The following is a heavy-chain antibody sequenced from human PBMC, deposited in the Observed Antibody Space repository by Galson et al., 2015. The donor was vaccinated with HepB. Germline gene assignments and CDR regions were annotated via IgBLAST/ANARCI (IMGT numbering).Heavy chain of an antibody. V-gene: IGHV3-11*01. CDR3: AGSTGWYRVLDY. CDR2: SSGDAI. Sequence: SSGDAIYYADSVKGRFAISRDNAENSLYLQMNSLRAEDTAVYYCAGSTGWYRVLDYWGRGTLVTVSS. D-gene: IGHD6-19*01. J-gene: IGHJ4*02.